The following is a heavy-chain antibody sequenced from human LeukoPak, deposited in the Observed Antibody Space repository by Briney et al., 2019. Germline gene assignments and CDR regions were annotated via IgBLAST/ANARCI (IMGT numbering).Heavy chain of an antibody. CDR1: GYTFITYG. V-gene: IGHV1-18*01. J-gene: IGHJ4*02. D-gene: IGHD3-16*01. Sequence: ASVKVSCKASGYTFITYGISWVRQAPGQGLEWMGWISAYNGNTNYAQKFQGRVTMTTDTSTSTAYMELRSLRSDDTAVYYCARESRARGREFDYWGQGTLVTVCS. CDR3: ARESRARGREFDY. CDR2: ISAYNGNT.